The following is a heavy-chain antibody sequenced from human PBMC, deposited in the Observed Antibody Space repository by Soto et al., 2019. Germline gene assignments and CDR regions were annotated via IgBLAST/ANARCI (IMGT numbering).Heavy chain of an antibody. Sequence: SETLSLTCTVSGGSISSYYWSWIRQPPGRGLEWIGYISYSGSTNYNPSLESRVTISVDTSKNQFSLKLSSVTAADTAVYYCATQGFGVLHGLVDVWGQGTTVTVSS. D-gene: IGHD3-10*01. CDR1: GGSISSYY. CDR3: ATQGFGVLHGLVDV. V-gene: IGHV4-59*01. CDR2: ISYSGST. J-gene: IGHJ6*02.